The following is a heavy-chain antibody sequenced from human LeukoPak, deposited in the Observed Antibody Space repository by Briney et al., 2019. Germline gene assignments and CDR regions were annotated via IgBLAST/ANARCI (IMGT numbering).Heavy chain of an antibody. CDR1: GFTFNNYY. J-gene: IGHJ4*02. CDR2: IVQDGSVK. CDR3: VRDWTNSDFGKTGDY. V-gene: IGHV3-7*01. Sequence: GGSLRLSCATSGFTFNNYYMSWVRQAPGKGLEWVAKIVQDGSVKEYVDSVKGRFTISRDNAKNSLYLQMNSLRIDDTAVYYCVRDWTNSDFGKTGDYWGQGTLVTVSS. D-gene: IGHD2-8*01.